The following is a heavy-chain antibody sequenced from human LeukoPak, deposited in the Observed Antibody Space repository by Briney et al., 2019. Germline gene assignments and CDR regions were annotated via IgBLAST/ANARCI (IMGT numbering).Heavy chain of an antibody. CDR1: GFTFSGHA. CDR2: ISSNGGST. Sequence: PGGSLRLSCSASGFTFSGHAMHWVRQAPGKGLEYVSGISSNGGSTYYADSVKDRFTISRDNSKNTLYLQMSSLRAEDTAVYYCVKDSALGRLYYFDYWGQGTLVTVYS. CDR3: VKDSALGRLYYFDY. J-gene: IGHJ4*02. V-gene: IGHV3-64D*06.